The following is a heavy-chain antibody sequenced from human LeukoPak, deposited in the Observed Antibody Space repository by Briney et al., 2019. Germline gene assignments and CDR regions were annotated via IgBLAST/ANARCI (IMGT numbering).Heavy chain of an antibody. CDR3: TRGDDYGANARLPKFNWFDP. D-gene: IGHD4-23*01. CDR1: GFTFTVCA. Sequence: GGTLRLSCAASGFTFTVCAMHWVRQAPGKGVEGVAYIRYDGSNKNYADSVKGRFAISRDNSKDKVYLQMNRLRPEDSAIYYCTRGDDYGANARLPKFNWFDPWGQGTLVTVSS. J-gene: IGHJ5*02. CDR2: IRYDGSNK. V-gene: IGHV3-30*02.